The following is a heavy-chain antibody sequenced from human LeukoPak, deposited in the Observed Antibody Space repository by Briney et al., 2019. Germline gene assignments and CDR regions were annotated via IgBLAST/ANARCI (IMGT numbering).Heavy chain of an antibody. D-gene: IGHD5-12*01. CDR1: GYTFTGYY. J-gene: IGHJ4*02. CDR2: INPNSGGT. V-gene: IGHV1-2*06. Sequence: EASVKVSCKASGYTFTGYYMHWVRQAPGQGLEWMGRINPNSGGTNYAQKFQGRVTMTRDTSISTAYMELSRLRSDDTAVYYCARVLGGLRLGGDYWGQGTLVTVSS. CDR3: ARVLGGLRLGGDY.